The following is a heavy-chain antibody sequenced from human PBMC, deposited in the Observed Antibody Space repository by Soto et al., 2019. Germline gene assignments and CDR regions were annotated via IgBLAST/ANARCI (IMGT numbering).Heavy chain of an antibody. D-gene: IGHD3-22*01. CDR2: ISGSGGST. CDR1: GFTFSSYA. Sequence: PGGSLRLSCAASGFTFSSYAMSWVRQAPGKGLEWVSAISGSGGSTYYADSVKGRFTISRDNSKNTLYLQMNSLRAEDTAVYYCATRAGNSSGYYHLDYWGQGILVTVSS. V-gene: IGHV3-23*01. J-gene: IGHJ4*02. CDR3: ATRAGNSSGYYHLDY.